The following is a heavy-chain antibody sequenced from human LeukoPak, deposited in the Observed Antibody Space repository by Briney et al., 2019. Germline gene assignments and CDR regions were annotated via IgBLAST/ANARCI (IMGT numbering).Heavy chain of an antibody. Sequence: GGSLRLSCAASGFTFSSYAMSWVRQAPGKGLEWVSAISGSGGSTYYADSVKGRFTISRDNSKNTLYLQMNSLRAEDTAVYYCANPLEFAGYFDYWGQGTLGTGSS. CDR2: ISGSGGST. CDR1: GFTFSSYA. CDR3: ANPLEFAGYFDY. J-gene: IGHJ4*02. V-gene: IGHV3-23*01.